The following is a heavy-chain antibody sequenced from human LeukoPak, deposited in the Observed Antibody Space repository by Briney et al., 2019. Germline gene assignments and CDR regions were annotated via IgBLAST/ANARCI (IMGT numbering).Heavy chain of an antibody. Sequence: ASVKVSCKASGGTFSSYAISWVRQAPGQGLEWMGGIIPIFGTANYAQKFQGRVTITADKSTSTAYMELSNLRSEDTAVYYCARVAPYYGSGSYYNLLFAYWGQGTLVTVSS. CDR1: GGTFSSYA. V-gene: IGHV1-69*06. CDR2: IIPIFGTA. D-gene: IGHD3-10*01. CDR3: ARVAPYYGSGSYYNLLFAY. J-gene: IGHJ4*02.